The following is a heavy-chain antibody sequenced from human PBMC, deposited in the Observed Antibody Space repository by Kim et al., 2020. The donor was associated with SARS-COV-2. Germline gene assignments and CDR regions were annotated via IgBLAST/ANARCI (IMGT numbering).Heavy chain of an antibody. D-gene: IGHD2-2*01. CDR3: AEPYCSSTSCHDAFDI. V-gene: IGHV1-58*01. Sequence: KFQERVTITRDMSTSTAYMELSSLRSEDTAVYYCAEPYCSSTSCHDAFDIWGQGTMVTVSS. J-gene: IGHJ3*02.